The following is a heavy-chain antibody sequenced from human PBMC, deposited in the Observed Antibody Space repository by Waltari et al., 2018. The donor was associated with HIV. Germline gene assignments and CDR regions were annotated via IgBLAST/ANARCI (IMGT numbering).Heavy chain of an antibody. Sequence: QVQLQQWGAGLLKPSETLSLTCAVYGGSFSGYSWSWIRQPPGKGLEWIGEINHSGSTNYNPSLKSRVTISVDTSKNQFSLKLSSVTAADTAVYYCARHLTMIVVVSGWFDPWGQGTLVTVSS. CDR2: INHSGST. J-gene: IGHJ5*02. D-gene: IGHD3-22*01. V-gene: IGHV4-34*01. CDR3: ARHLTMIVVVSGWFDP. CDR1: GGSFSGYS.